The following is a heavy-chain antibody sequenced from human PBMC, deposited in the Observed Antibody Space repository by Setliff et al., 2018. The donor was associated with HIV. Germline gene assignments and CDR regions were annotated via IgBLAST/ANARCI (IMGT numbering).Heavy chain of an antibody. D-gene: IGHD2-15*01. Sequence: PSETLSLTCAVSGSSINNNHHWGWIRQPPGKGLEWIGSLYNGRSTFYNPSLQSRVTISIDTSKNRFFLTLTSATAADTAMYYCARLRILSYDASGPSGAFDMWGQGTKVTVSS. V-gene: IGHV4-38-2*01. J-gene: IGHJ3*02. CDR3: ARLRILSYDASGPSGAFDM. CDR2: LYNGRST. CDR1: GSSINNNHH.